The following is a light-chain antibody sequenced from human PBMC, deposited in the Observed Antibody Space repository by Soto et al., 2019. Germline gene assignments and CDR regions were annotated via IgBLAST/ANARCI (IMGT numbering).Light chain of an antibody. V-gene: IGKV4-1*01. CDR3: QQYYSTPPT. Sequence: DIVMTQSPDSLALSLGYRSTINCNSSQSVLYSSNNKNYLAWYQQKPGRPPKLLIYWASTRESGVPDRFSGSGSGTDFTLTISSLQAEDVAVYYCQQYYSTPPTFGQGTRLEIK. CDR2: WAS. CDR1: QSVLYSSNNKNY. J-gene: IGKJ5*01.